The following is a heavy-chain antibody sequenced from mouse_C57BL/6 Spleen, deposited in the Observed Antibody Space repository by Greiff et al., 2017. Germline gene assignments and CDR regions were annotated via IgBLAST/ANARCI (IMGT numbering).Heavy chain of an antibody. J-gene: IGHJ3*01. V-gene: IGHV1-64*01. CDR2: IHPNSGST. CDR1: GYTFTSYW. CDR3: ARSRYDGSPWFAY. Sequence: QVQLQQPGAELVKPGASVKLSCKASGYTFTSYWMHWVKQRPGQGLEWIGMIHPNSGSTNYNEKFKSKATLTVDKSSSTAYMQLSNLTAEDSAVYYCARSRYDGSPWFAYWGQGTLVTVSA. D-gene: IGHD1-1*01.